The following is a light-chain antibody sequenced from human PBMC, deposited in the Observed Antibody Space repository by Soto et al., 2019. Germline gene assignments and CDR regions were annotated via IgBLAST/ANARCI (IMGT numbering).Light chain of an antibody. V-gene: IGKV1-12*01. CDR2: AAS. J-gene: IGKJ1*01. Sequence: DIQMTQSPASFSSSEGDRFTITCRASQGINNWLAWYQQKPGKAPKLLIYAASSLQSGVPSRFSGSGSGTDFTLTISSLQPEDFAVYYCQQYNNWPRTFGQGTKVDNK. CDR1: QGINNW. CDR3: QQYNNWPRT.